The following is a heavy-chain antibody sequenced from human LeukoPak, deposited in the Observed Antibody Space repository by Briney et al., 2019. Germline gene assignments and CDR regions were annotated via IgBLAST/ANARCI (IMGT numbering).Heavy chain of an antibody. V-gene: IGHV1-24*01. CDR1: GYTLTELS. J-gene: IGHJ4*02. Sequence: ASVKVSCKVSGYTLTELSMHWVRQAPGKGLEWMGGFDPEDGETIYAQKFQGRVTMTEDTSTDTAYMELSSLRSEDTAVYYCATSTGLSGYYYRLDYWGQGTLVTVSS. D-gene: IGHD3-22*01. CDR2: FDPEDGET. CDR3: ATSTGLSGYYYRLDY.